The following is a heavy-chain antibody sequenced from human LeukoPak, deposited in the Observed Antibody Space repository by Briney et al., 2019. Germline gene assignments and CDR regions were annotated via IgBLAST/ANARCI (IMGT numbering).Heavy chain of an antibody. CDR1: GYTFTGYY. Sequence: GASVKVSCKASGYTFTGYYMHWVRQAPGPGLEWMGRINPNSGGTNYTQKFQGRVTMTRDTSISTAYMELSRLRSDDTAVYYCASPLYDSGGYVTWGQGTMVTVSS. CDR2: INPNSGGT. D-gene: IGHD3-22*01. J-gene: IGHJ3*01. CDR3: ASPLYDSGGYVT. V-gene: IGHV1-2*06.